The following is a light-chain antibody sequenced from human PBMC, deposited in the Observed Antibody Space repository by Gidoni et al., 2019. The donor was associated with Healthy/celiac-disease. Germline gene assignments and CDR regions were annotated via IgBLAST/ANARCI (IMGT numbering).Light chain of an antibody. Sequence: QSALPQPASVSGSPGQSITISCTGTSSDVGSYNLVSWYQQHPGKAPKLMMYEGSKRPSGVSNRFSGSKSGNTASLTISGLQAEDEADYYCCSYAVSSTYVFGTGTKVTVL. CDR1: SSDVGSYNL. CDR2: EGS. J-gene: IGLJ1*01. V-gene: IGLV2-23*01. CDR3: CSYAVSSTYV.